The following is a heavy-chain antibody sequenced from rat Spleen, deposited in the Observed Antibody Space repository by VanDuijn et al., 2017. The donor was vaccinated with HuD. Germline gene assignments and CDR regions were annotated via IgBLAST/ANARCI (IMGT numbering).Heavy chain of an antibody. CDR3: TTYSDYDTSPFPY. CDR1: GFTFNNYW. CDR2: ITNTGGST. Sequence: EVQLVESGGGLVQPGRSLKLSCVASGFTFNNYWMTWIRQAPGKGLEWVASITNTGGSTYYPDSVKGRFTISRDIAKSTLYLQMGSLRSEDTATYYCTTYSDYDTSPFPYWGQGTLVTVSS. D-gene: IGHD1-6*01. V-gene: IGHV5-31*01. J-gene: IGHJ3*01.